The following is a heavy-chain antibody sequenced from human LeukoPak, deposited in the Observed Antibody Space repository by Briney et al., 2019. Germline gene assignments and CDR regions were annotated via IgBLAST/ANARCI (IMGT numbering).Heavy chain of an antibody. CDR1: GFTFSSYS. Sequence: GGSLRLSCAASGFTFSSYSMNWVRQAPGKGLEWVSSISSSSSYIYYADSVKGRFTISRDNAKNSLYLQMNSLRAEDTAVYYCARAAGYNWNDGYAFDIWGQGTMVTVSS. CDR3: ARAAGYNWNDGYAFDI. CDR2: ISSSSSYI. V-gene: IGHV3-21*01. D-gene: IGHD1-20*01. J-gene: IGHJ3*02.